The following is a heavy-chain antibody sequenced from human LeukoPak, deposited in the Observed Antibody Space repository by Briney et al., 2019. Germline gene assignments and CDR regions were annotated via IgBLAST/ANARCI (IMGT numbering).Heavy chain of an antibody. CDR1: GFTFSNYE. J-gene: IGHJ4*02. Sequence: GSLRLSCAASGFTFSNYEMNWVRQAPGKGLGWVSYISSSGVSIYYADSVKGRLTISRDNAKNSLFLQMSSLRAEDTAVYYCARQAMMTRPFDYWGQGTLVTVSS. V-gene: IGHV3-48*03. D-gene: IGHD3-22*01. CDR3: ARQAMMTRPFDY. CDR2: ISSSGVSI.